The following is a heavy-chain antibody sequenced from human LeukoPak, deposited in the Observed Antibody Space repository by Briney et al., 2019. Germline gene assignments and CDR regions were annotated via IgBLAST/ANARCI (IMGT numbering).Heavy chain of an antibody. Sequence: GGSLRLSCGASGFTFSSYWMSWVRQAPGKGLEWVANIKQDGSEKYYVDSVKGRFTISRDNAKNSLYLQMNSLRAEDTAAYYYARDGLWFGELFTYYFDYWGQGTLVTVSS. CDR3: ARDGLWFGELFTYYFDY. J-gene: IGHJ4*02. CDR2: IKQDGSEK. D-gene: IGHD3-10*01. CDR1: GFTFSSYW. V-gene: IGHV3-7*01.